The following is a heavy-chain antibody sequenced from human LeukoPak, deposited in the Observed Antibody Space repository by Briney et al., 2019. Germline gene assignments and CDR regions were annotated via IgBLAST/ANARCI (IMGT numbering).Heavy chain of an antibody. J-gene: IGHJ4*02. CDR2: IYHSGST. V-gene: IGHV4-38-2*02. D-gene: IGHD3-22*01. CDR3: ARDSQNYDSSGSIDY. CDR1: GYSISSGYY. Sequence: ASETLSLTCTVSGYSISSGYYWGWIRQPPGKGLEWIGSIYHSGSTYYNPSLKSRVTISVDTSKNQFSLKLSPVTAADTAVYYCARDSQNYDSSGSIDYWGQGTLVSVSS.